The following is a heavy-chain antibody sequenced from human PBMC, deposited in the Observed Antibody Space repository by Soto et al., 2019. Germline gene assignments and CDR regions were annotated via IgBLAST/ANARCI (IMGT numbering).Heavy chain of an antibody. Sequence: PSETLSLTCAVYGGSFSGYYWSWIRQPPGKGLEWIGEINHSGSTNYNPPLKSRVTISVDTSKNQFSLKLSSVTAADTAVYYCARVGVYYYDSSAAGYWGQGTLVTVSS. CDR2: INHSGST. CDR1: GGSFSGYY. CDR3: ARVGVYYYDSSAAGY. D-gene: IGHD3-22*01. V-gene: IGHV4-34*01. J-gene: IGHJ4*02.